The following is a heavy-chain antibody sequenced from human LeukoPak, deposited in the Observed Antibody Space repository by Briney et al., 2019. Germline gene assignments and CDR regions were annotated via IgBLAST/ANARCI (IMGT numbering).Heavy chain of an antibody. Sequence: SETLSLTCTVSGGSISSGSYYWSWIRQPARNGLEWIGRIYTSGSTNYNPSLKSRVTISVDTSKNQFSLKLSSVTAADTAVYFCARGPYSYDSSGAFDIWGQGTMVTVSS. CDR3: ARGPYSYDSSGAFDI. J-gene: IGHJ3*02. CDR1: GGSISSGSYY. D-gene: IGHD3-22*01. V-gene: IGHV4-61*02. CDR2: IYTSGST.